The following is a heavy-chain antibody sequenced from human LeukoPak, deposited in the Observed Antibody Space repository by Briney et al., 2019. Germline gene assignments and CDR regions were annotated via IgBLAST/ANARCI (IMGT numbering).Heavy chain of an antibody. J-gene: IGHJ6*02. Sequence: ASVKVSCKASGYTFTSYGISWVRQAPGQGLEWMGWISAYNGNTNYAQKLQGRVTMTTDTSTSTAYMELRSLRSDDTAVYYCARDFPIGHYCYYGMDVWGQGTTVTVSS. CDR3: ARDFPIGHYCYYGMDV. V-gene: IGHV1-18*01. CDR1: GYTFTSYG. CDR2: ISAYNGNT.